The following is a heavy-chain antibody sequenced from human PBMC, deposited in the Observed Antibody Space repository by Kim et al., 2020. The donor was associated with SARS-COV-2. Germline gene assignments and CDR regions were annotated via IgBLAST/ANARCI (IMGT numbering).Heavy chain of an antibody. CDR2: ISGSGGST. V-gene: IGHV3-23*01. Sequence: GGSLRLSCAASGFTFSSYAMSWVRQAPGKGLEWVSAISGSGGSTYYADSVKGRFTISRDNSKNTLYLQMNSLRAEDTAVYYCAKDSSVWYWFGEVVAEYGMDVWGQGTTVTVSS. CDR1: GFTFSSYA. CDR3: AKDSSVWYWFGEVVAEYGMDV. D-gene: IGHD3-10*01. J-gene: IGHJ6*02.